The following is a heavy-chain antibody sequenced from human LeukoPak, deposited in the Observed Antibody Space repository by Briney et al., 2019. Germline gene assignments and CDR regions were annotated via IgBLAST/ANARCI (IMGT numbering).Heavy chain of an antibody. CDR1: GGSISSYY. J-gene: IGHJ4*02. Sequence: PSETLSLTCTVSGGSISSYYWSWIRQPAGKGLEWIGRIYTSGSTNYNPSLKSRVTMSVDTSKNQFSLKLSSVTAADTAVYYCARGRRHSGSYLFDYWGQGTLVTVSS. CDR3: ARGRRHSGSYLFDY. V-gene: IGHV4-4*07. CDR2: IYTSGST. D-gene: IGHD1-26*01.